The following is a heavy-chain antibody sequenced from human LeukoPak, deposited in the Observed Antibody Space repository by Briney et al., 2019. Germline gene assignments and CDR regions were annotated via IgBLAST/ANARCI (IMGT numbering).Heavy chain of an antibody. V-gene: IGHV1-2*06. CDR1: GYTFTAYY. J-gene: IGHJ6*02. CDR2: INPNSGGT. D-gene: IGHD3-3*01. Sequence: ASVKVSCKTSGYTFTAYYMHWVRQAPGQGLEWMGRINPNSGGTNYAQKFQGRVTMTRDTSISTAYMELSRLRSDDTAVYYCARGGYDFVYYYYGMDVWGQGTRSPSP. CDR3: ARGGYDFVYYYYGMDV.